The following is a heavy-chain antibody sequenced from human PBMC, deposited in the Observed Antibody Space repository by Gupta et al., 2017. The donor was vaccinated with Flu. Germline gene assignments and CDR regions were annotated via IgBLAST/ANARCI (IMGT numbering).Heavy chain of an antibody. J-gene: IGHJ4*02. V-gene: IGHV3-23*01. D-gene: IGHD3-22*01. Sequence: EVQLLESGGGLVQPGGSLRLSCAASGFTFSSYAMSWVRPAPGKGLEWVSAISGSGGSTYYADSVKGRFTISRDNSKNTLYLQMNSLRAEDTAVYYCAKGGRYYDSSGYYLLDYWGQGTLVTVSS. CDR2: ISGSGGST. CDR3: AKGGRYYDSSGYYLLDY. CDR1: GFTFSSYA.